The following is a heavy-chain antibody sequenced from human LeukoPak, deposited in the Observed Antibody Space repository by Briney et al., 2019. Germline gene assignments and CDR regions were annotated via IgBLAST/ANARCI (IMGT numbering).Heavy chain of an antibody. CDR2: IIPIFGTA. D-gene: IGHD3-10*01. Sequence: SVKVSCKASGYTFTSYGISWVRQAPGQGLAWMGGIIPIFGTANYAQKFQGRVTITADESTSTAYMELSSLRSEDTAVYYCARSMVRGVISWFDPWGQGTLVTVSS. V-gene: IGHV1-69*13. J-gene: IGHJ5*02. CDR1: GYTFTSYG. CDR3: ARSMVRGVISWFDP.